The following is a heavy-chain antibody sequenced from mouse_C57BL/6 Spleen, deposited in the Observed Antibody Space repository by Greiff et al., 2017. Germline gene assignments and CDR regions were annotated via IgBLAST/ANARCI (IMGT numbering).Heavy chain of an antibody. V-gene: IGHV1-84*01. Sequence: QVQLQQSGPELVKPGASVKISCKASGYTFTDYYINWVKQRPGQGLEWIGWIYPGSGNTKYNEKFKGKATLTVDTSSSTAYMQLSSLTSEDSAVYFCARGIYYYGSSPYAMDYWGQGTSVTVSS. CDR1: GYTFTDYY. D-gene: IGHD1-1*01. CDR2: IYPGSGNT. CDR3: ARGIYYYGSSPYAMDY. J-gene: IGHJ4*01.